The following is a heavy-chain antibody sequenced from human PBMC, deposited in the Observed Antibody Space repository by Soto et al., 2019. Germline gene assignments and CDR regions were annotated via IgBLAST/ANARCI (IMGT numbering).Heavy chain of an antibody. CDR3: ARDYLSGTGYLSYYYMDA. V-gene: IGHV1-2*04. Sequence: ASVKVSCKASGYTFTGYYMHWVRQAPGQGLEWMGWINPNSGGTNYAQKFQGWVTMTRDTSISTAYMELSRLRSDDTAVYYCARDYLSGTGYLSYYYMDAWGKGTTVTVSS. CDR2: INPNSGGT. D-gene: IGHD2-8*02. CDR1: GYTFTGYY. J-gene: IGHJ6*03.